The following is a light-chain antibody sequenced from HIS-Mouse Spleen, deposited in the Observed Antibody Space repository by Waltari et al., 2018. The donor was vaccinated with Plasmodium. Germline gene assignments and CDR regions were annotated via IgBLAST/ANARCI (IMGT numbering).Light chain of an antibody. CDR3: QVWDSSSDHPV. Sequence: SYVLTQPPSVSVAPGQTARITCGGNNIGSNSVHWYQQKPGQAPVLVVYDDSDRPSGIPGRFSGSNSGNTATLTISRVEAGDEADYYCQVWDSSSDHPVFGGWTKLTVL. CDR1: NIGSNS. CDR2: DDS. J-gene: IGLJ2*01. V-gene: IGLV3-21*02.